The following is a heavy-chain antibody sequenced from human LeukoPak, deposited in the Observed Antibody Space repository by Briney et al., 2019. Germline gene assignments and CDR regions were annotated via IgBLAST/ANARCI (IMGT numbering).Heavy chain of an antibody. Sequence: SETLSLTCTVSGGSISSYYWSWIRQPPGKGLEWIGYIYYSGSTNYNPSLKSRVTISVDTSKNQFSLKLSSVTAADTAVYYCARQLYYDILTGYFDYWGQGTPVTVSS. CDR3: ARQLYYDILTGYFDY. CDR2: IYYSGST. J-gene: IGHJ4*02. CDR1: GGSISSYY. V-gene: IGHV4-59*08. D-gene: IGHD3-9*01.